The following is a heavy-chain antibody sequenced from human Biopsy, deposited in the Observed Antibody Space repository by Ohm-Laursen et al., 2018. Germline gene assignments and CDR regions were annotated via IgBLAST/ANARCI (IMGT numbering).Heavy chain of an antibody. CDR1: GFNLSDYY. CDR3: ANTAMISYALDI. J-gene: IGHJ3*02. Sequence: SLRLSCSAPGFNLSDYYMSWFRQAPGKGLEGFSYISPSGRKTYDADSVSGRFTISRDNAENSLYLQMNSLRADDTAVYYCANTAMISYALDIWGHGTTVSVSS. V-gene: IGHV3-11*01. D-gene: IGHD5-18*01. CDR2: ISPSGRKT.